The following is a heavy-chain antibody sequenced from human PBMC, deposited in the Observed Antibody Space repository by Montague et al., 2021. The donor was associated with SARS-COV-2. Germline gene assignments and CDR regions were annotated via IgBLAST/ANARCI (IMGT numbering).Heavy chain of an antibody. Sequence: SETLSLTCAVYGGSFSGYYWSWIRLPPGKGLEWIGEINHSGSTNYNPSLKSRVTISVDTSKNQFSLKLSSVTAADTAVYYCARANGYYFDYWGQGTLVTVSS. D-gene: IGHD2-8*01. CDR1: GGSFSGYY. CDR2: INHSGST. CDR3: ARANGYYFDY. J-gene: IGHJ4*02. V-gene: IGHV4-34*01.